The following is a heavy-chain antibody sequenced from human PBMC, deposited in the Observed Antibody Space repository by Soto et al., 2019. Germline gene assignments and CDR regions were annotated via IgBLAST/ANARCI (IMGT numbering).Heavy chain of an antibody. CDR2: IIPIFGTA. V-gene: IGHV1-69*01. J-gene: IGHJ3*02. CDR3: ARVSRNYDIWTGYYTGDI. D-gene: IGHD3-9*01. CDR1: GGTFSSYA. Sequence: QVQLVQSGAEVKKPVSSVKVSCKASGGTFSSYAISWVRQAPGQGREWMGGIIPIFGTANYAQKFQGRVTITADESTSTAYMELSSLRSEDTAVYYCARVSRNYDIWTGYYTGDIWGQGTMVTVSS.